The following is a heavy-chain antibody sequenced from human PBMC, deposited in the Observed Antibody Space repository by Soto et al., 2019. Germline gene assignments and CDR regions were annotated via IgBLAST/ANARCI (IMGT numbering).Heavy chain of an antibody. CDR2: IYYSGST. D-gene: IGHD2-15*01. CDR1: GGSISSGDYY. V-gene: IGHV4-30-4*01. J-gene: IGHJ4*02. CDR3: ARVRGARYFDY. Sequence: QVQLQESGPGLVKPSQTLSLTCTVSGGSISSGDYYWSWIRQPPGKGLEWIGYIYYSGSTYYNPSLKSRVTRAVDTSENQFSLKLSSVTAAEAAVYYCARVRGARYFDYWGQGTLVTVSS.